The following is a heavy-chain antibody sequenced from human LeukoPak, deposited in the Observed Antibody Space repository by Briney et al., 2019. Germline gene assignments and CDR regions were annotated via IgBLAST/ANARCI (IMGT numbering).Heavy chain of an antibody. CDR3: AKDQYDILTGYYTSGYYYYGMDV. Sequence: PGGSLRLSCAASGFTFSSYAMSWVRQAPGKGLEWVSPISGSGGSTYYADSVKGRFTISRDNSKNTLYLQMNSLRAEDTAVYYCAKDQYDILTGYYTSGYYYYGMDVWGQGTTVTVSS. CDR2: ISGSGGST. J-gene: IGHJ6*02. V-gene: IGHV3-23*01. CDR1: GFTFSSYA. D-gene: IGHD3-9*01.